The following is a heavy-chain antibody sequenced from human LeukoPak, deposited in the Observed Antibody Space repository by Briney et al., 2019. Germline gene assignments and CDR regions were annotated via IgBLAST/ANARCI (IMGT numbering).Heavy chain of an antibody. CDR2: ISGSGGST. V-gene: IGHV3-23*01. D-gene: IGHD6-19*01. Sequence: PGGSLRLSCAAPGFTFSSYAMSWVRQAPGKGLEWVSAISGSGGSTYYADSVKGRFTISRDNSKNTPYLQMNSLRAKDTAVYYCAKDLPVAGPFYYFDYWGQGTLVTVSS. CDR3: AKDLPVAGPFYYFDY. J-gene: IGHJ4*02. CDR1: GFTFSSYA.